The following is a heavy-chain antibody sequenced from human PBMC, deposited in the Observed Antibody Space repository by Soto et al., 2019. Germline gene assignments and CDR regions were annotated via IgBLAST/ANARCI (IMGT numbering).Heavy chain of an antibody. CDR1: GFTFSDAW. V-gene: IGHV3-15*07. J-gene: IGHJ4*02. CDR3: TTGMGYHPGFDY. CDR2: IKSKTDGGTT. D-gene: IGHD5-12*01. Sequence: PGGSLRLSCAASGFTFSDAWINWVRQAPGKGLEWVGRIKSKTDGGTTDYAAPVKGRFTISRDDSKNTLYLQMNSLKTEDTAVYYCTTGMGYHPGFDYWGQGTXVTGSS.